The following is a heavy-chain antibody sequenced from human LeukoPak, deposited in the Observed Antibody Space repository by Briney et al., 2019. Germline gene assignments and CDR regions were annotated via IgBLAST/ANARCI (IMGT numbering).Heavy chain of an antibody. Sequence: SETLSLTCTVSGGLISNYYWSWIRQPPGKGLEWIGYIFYSGSTNYNPSLKSRVTMSLDTSKSHFSLKLSSVTAADTAVYYCARGASPDFWGQGTLVTVSS. CDR2: IFYSGST. CDR1: GGLISNYY. CDR3: ARGASPDF. J-gene: IGHJ4*02. V-gene: IGHV4-59*01.